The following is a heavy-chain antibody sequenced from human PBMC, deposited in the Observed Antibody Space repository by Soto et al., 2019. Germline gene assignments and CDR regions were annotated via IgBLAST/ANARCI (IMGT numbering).Heavy chain of an antibody. CDR2: ISGSGGST. CDR1: GFTFSSYA. V-gene: IGHV3-23*01. Sequence: GGSLRLSCAASGFTFSSYAMSWVRQAPGKGLEWVSAISGSGGSTYYADSVKGRFTISRDNSKNRLYLQMNSLRVEDTAVYYCSLGGIVATIDYWGQGTLVTVSS. D-gene: IGHD5-12*01. J-gene: IGHJ4*02. CDR3: SLGGIVATIDY.